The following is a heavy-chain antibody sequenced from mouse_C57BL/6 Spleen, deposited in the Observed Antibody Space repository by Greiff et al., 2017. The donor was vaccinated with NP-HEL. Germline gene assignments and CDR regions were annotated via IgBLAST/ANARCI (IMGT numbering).Heavy chain of an antibody. CDR3: AFYPGFAY. CDR1: GYTFTSYW. CDR2: IDPSDSYT. J-gene: IGHJ3*01. V-gene: IGHV1-59*01. Sequence: QVQLKQPGAELVRPGTSVKLSCKASGYTFTSYWMHWVKQRPGQGLEWIGVIDPSDSYTNYNQKFKGKATLTVDTSSSTAYMQLSSLTSEDSAVYYCAFYPGFAYWGQGTLVTVSA. D-gene: IGHD2-1*01.